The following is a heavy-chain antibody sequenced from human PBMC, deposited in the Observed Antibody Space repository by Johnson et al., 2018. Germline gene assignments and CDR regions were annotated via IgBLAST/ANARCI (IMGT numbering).Heavy chain of an antibody. D-gene: IGHD3-3*01. CDR2: IYYSGST. CDR1: GGSISSYY. Sequence: QVQLQESGPGLVKPSETLSLTCTVSGGSISSYYWSWIRQPPGKGLEWIGYIYYSGSTNYNPSLKSRVTISVDTSKNQFSLKLSSVTAADTAVYYWARDRVILEPGGFWGGYSIYGMDVWGQGTTVTVSS. V-gene: IGHV4-59*01. CDR3: ARDRVILEPGGFWGGYSIYGMDV. J-gene: IGHJ6*02.